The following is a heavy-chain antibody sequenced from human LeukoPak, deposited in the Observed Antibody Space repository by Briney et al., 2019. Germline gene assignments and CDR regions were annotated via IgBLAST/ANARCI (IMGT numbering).Heavy chain of an antibody. CDR2: ISGSGGST. Sequence: LAGRSLRLSCAASGFTFSSYAMSWVRQAPGKGLEWVSAISGSGGSTYYADSVKGRFTISRDNSKNTLYLQMNSLRAEDTAVYYCAKEVRGYYDSSGPFNYWGQGTLVTVSS. J-gene: IGHJ4*02. CDR1: GFTFSSYA. CDR3: AKEVRGYYDSSGPFNY. V-gene: IGHV3-23*01. D-gene: IGHD3-22*01.